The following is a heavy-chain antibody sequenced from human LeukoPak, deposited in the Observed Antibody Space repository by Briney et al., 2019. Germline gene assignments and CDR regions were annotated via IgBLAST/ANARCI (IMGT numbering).Heavy chain of an antibody. CDR3: ARHLAVAGTIFDY. CDR2: IYYSGGT. CDR1: GGSISSYY. D-gene: IGHD6-19*01. Sequence: SETLSLTCTDPGGSISSYYWSWIRQPPGKGLEWIRYIYYSGGTKDNPALKSRVTISVDAYKNHFSLKLSSVPAADTAVYYCARHLAVAGTIFDYWGQGTLVTVSS. V-gene: IGHV4-59*08. J-gene: IGHJ4*02.